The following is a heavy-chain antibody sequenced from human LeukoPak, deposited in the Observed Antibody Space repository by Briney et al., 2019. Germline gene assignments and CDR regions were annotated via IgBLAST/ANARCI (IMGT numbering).Heavy chain of an antibody. Sequence: GGSLRLFCAASGFTFSSYAMSWVRQAPGKGLEWVSAISGSGGSTYYADSVKGRFTISRDNSKNTLYLQMNSLRAEDTAVYYCAKDTIAAAGTAVGDFDYWGQGTLVTVSS. J-gene: IGHJ4*02. D-gene: IGHD6-13*01. CDR1: GFTFSSYA. V-gene: IGHV3-23*01. CDR2: ISGSGGST. CDR3: AKDTIAAAGTAVGDFDY.